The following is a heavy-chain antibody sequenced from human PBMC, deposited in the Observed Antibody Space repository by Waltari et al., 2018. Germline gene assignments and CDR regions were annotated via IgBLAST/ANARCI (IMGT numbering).Heavy chain of an antibody. Sequence: QVQLVQSGAEVKKPGASVKVSCKAAGYTFTGYYMHWVRQAPGQGLEWMGRINPNSGGTNYAQKFQGRVTMTTDTSTSTAYMELRSLRSDDTAVYYCARDLTYSSSPVAGYWGQGTLVTVSS. D-gene: IGHD6-6*01. CDR3: ARDLTYSSSPVAGY. CDR1: GYTFTGYY. J-gene: IGHJ4*02. CDR2: INPNSGGT. V-gene: IGHV1-2*06.